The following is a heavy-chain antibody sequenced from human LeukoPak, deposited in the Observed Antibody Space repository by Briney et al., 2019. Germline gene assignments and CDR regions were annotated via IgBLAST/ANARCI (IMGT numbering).Heavy chain of an antibody. CDR1: GYTFTDYA. V-gene: IGHV1-3*01. D-gene: IGHD3-22*01. J-gene: IGHJ4*02. CDR2: ISADNGTT. Sequence: GGSVKVSCKASGYTFTDYAMHWVRQAPGQRLEWMGWISADNGTTEYSQKFQGRVTITRDTSASTAYMDLSSLRSEDTAIYYCAGTYYYDSSGYYPAFDYWGRGTLVTVSS. CDR3: AGTYYYDSSGYYPAFDY.